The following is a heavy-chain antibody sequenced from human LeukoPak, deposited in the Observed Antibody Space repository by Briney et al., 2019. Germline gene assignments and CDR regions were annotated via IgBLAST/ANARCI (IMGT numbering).Heavy chain of an antibody. D-gene: IGHD5-18*01. J-gene: IGHJ3*02. V-gene: IGHV4-38-2*02. CDR1: GYSISSGYY. Sequence: SETLSLTCTVSGYSISSGYYWGWIRQPPGKGLEYIGSLSHTGSTFSDPSLKSQVTMSLDTSKNQLSLRMTSLTAADTAVYYCARDWIPLWLTRGAFDIWGQGTMVTVSS. CDR2: LSHTGST. CDR3: ARDWIPLWLTRGAFDI.